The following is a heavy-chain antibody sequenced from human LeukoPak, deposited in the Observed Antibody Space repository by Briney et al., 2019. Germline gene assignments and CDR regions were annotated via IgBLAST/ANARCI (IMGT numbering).Heavy chain of an antibody. D-gene: IGHD6-19*01. Sequence: PGGSLRLSCAASRFTFRSYGMHWVRQAPGKGLECVAVISYDGSIKYYADSVKGRFTISRDNSKSTLYLQVNSLRAEDTAVYYCAKDLDIHNAKWLVRDKYYFSGMDVWGQGTTVTVSS. CDR3: AKDLDIHNAKWLVRDKYYFSGMDV. CDR2: ISYDGSIK. CDR1: RFTFRSYG. J-gene: IGHJ6*02. V-gene: IGHV3-30*18.